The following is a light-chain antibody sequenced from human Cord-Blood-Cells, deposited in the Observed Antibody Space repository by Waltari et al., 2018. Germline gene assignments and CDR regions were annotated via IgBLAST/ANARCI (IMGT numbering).Light chain of an antibody. CDR2: GNG. V-gene: IGLV1-40*01. CDR1: SSHIGAGYD. Sequence: QSVLTQPPSVSGAPGQRVTISCTGSSSHIGAGYDVHWYQQLPGTAPKLLIYGNGNRPSGVPDRFSGSKSGTSASLAITGLQAEDEADYYCQSYDSSLSGSVFGGGTKLTVL. J-gene: IGLJ2*01. CDR3: QSYDSSLSGSV.